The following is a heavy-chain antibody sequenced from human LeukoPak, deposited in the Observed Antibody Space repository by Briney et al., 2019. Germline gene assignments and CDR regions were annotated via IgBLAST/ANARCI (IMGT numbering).Heavy chain of an antibody. J-gene: IGHJ2*01. Sequence: ASVKVACKASGYTFTSYAMNWVRQAPGQGLEWMGIINPSGGSTSYTQKFQGRVTMTRDTSTTTVYMELSSLRSEDTAVYYCARSSGLPAAGTLWYFDLWGRGTLVTVSS. V-gene: IGHV1-46*01. D-gene: IGHD6-13*01. CDR3: ARSSGLPAAGTLWYFDL. CDR2: INPSGGST. CDR1: GYTFTSYA.